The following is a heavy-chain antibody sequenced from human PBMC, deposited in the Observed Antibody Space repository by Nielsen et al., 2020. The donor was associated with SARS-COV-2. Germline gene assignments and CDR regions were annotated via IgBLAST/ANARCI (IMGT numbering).Heavy chain of an antibody. CDR2: INHSGST. CDR3: ARGVVGAVAGTDY. CDR1: GGSFSGYY. Sequence: SETLSLTCAVDGGSFSGYYWSWIRQPPGKGLEWIGEINHSGSTNYNPSLKSRVTISVDTSKNQFSLKLSSVTAADTAVYYCARGVVGAVAGTDYWGQGTLVTVSS. V-gene: IGHV4-34*01. J-gene: IGHJ4*02. D-gene: IGHD6-19*01.